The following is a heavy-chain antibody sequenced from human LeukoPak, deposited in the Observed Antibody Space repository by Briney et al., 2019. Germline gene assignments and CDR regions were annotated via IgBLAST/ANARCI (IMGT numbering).Heavy chain of an antibody. J-gene: IGHJ3*02. CDR3: AREISRTGAFDI. CDR2: IYSGGST. V-gene: IGHV3-53*05. D-gene: IGHD3-3*02. CDR1: GFTVSSNY. Sequence: GGSLRLSCAASGFTVSSNYMSWVRQAPGKGLEWISVIYSGGSTYYADSVKGRFTISRDNSKNTLYLQMNSLRAEDTAVYYCAREISRTGAFDIWGQGTMVTVSS.